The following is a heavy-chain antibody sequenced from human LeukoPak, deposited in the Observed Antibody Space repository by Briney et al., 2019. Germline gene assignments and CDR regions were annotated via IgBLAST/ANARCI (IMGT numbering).Heavy chain of an antibody. CDR2: VTYDGKYT. Sequence: GKSLRLSCAASGVTFTAYAMHWVRRAPGKGLEWVALVTYDGKYTYYVDSVKGRFSISRDDSTNTLYLQMNSLRPEDTAVYYCAGKYSYGFYYNCGMDVWGQGTTVNVSS. J-gene: IGHJ6*02. CDR1: GVTFTAYA. V-gene: IGHV3-30*03. CDR3: AGKYSYGFYYNCGMDV. D-gene: IGHD5-12*01.